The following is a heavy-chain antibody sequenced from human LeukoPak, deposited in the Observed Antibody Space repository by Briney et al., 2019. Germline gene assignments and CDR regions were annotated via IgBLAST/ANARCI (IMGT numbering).Heavy chain of an antibody. J-gene: IGHJ6*02. Sequence: SETLSLTCTVSGGSISSGGYYWSWIRQPPGKGLEWIGYIYHSGSTYYNPSLKSRVTISVDRSKNQFSLKLSSVTAADTAVYYCARGGPDYGDQRPTTYYYYYGMDVWGQGTTVTVSS. CDR1: GGSISSGGYY. D-gene: IGHD4-17*01. V-gene: IGHV4-30-2*01. CDR3: ARGGPDYGDQRPTTYYYYYGMDV. CDR2: IYHSGST.